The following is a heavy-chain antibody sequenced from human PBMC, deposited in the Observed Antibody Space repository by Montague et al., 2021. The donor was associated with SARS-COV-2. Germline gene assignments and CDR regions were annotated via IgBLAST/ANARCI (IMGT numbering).Heavy chain of an antibody. CDR3: ARDSSSWGGALDY. CDR1: GFTFRNYW. J-gene: IGHJ4*02. Sequence: SLRLSCAASGFTFRNYWMHWVRQAPGKGLVWVSRINNYGSSTSYADSVKGRFTISRDNAENTLYLQMNSLRVEDTAVYYCARDSSSWGGALDYWGRGTLVTVSS. V-gene: IGHV3-74*01. CDR2: INNYGSST. D-gene: IGHD6-13*01.